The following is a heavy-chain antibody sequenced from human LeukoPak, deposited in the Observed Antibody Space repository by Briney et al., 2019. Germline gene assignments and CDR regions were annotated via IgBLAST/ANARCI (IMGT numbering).Heavy chain of an antibody. CDR2: INHSGST. CDR1: GGSFSGYY. CDR3: ARGGGLPIDY. Sequence: SETLSLTCAVYGGSFSGYYWSWIRQPPGKGLEWIGEINHSGSTNYNPSLKSRVTISVDTSKNQFSLKLSSVTAADTAVYYCARGGGLPIDYWGQGTLVTVSS. J-gene: IGHJ4*02. D-gene: IGHD3-16*01. V-gene: IGHV4-34*01.